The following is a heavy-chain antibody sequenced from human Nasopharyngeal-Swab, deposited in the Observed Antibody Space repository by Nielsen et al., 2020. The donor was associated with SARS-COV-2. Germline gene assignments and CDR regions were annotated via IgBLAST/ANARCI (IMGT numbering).Heavy chain of an antibody. V-gene: IGHV3-73*01. Sequence: GGSLRLSCTASGFIFSGSAVHWVRQASGKGLEWVGRMRSKDNDYATAYAVSVEGRFSVSRDDSKNKAYLHMNSLKIEDTAMYYCASLSSGWYDDGFDIWGQGTRVTVSS. CDR2: MRSKDNDYAT. CDR1: GFIFSGSA. CDR3: ASLSSGWYDDGFDI. J-gene: IGHJ3*02. D-gene: IGHD6-19*01.